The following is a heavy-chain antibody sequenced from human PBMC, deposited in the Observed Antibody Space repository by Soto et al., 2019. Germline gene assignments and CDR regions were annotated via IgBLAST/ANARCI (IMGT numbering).Heavy chain of an antibody. J-gene: IGHJ4*02. CDR1: GYTFTSYG. V-gene: IGHV1-18*01. CDR3: ARGSITMVRGVIPLEGWGYFDY. CDR2: ISAYNGNT. Sequence: ASVKVSCKASGYTFTSYGISWVRQAPGQGLEWMGWISAYNGNTNYAQKLQGRVTMTTDTSTSTAYMELRSLRSDDTAVYYCARGSITMVRGVIPLEGWGYFDYWGQGTLVTVSS. D-gene: IGHD3-10*01.